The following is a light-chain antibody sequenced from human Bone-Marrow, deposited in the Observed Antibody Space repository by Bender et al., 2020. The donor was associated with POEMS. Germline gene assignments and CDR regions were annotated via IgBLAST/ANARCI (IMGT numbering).Light chain of an antibody. CDR3: QSADNSGTFNVK. CDR2: KDT. CDR1: VLPKQF. J-gene: IGLJ2*01. V-gene: IGLV3-25*03. Sequence: SYELTQPPSVSVSPGQTARITCSGDVLPKQFAYWYQQRPGQAPLLIIYKDTLRPSGIPVRFSGSTSGTTVTLTISAVQADDEADYYCQSADNSGTFNVKFGGGTRLTVL.